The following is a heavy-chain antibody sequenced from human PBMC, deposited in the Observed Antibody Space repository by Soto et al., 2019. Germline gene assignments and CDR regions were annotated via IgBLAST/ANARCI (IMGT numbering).Heavy chain of an antibody. Sequence: PGGSLRLSCAASGFTFSSYSMNWVRQAPGKGLEWVSSISSSSSYIYYADSVKGRFTISRGNAKNSLYLQMNSLRAEDTAVYYCARDKQWLVRGYYYGMDVWGQGTTVTVSS. J-gene: IGHJ6*02. CDR2: ISSSSSYI. V-gene: IGHV3-21*01. CDR1: GFTFSSYS. D-gene: IGHD6-19*01. CDR3: ARDKQWLVRGYYYGMDV.